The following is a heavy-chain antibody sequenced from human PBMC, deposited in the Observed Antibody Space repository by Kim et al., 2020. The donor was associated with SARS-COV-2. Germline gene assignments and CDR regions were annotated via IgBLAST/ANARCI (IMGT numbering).Heavy chain of an antibody. CDR3: AKDPFYDFWSGYYFDY. V-gene: IGHV3-23*01. J-gene: IGHJ4*02. D-gene: IGHD3-3*01. Sequence: SVKGRLTISRDNSKNPLYLQMNSLRAEDTAVYYCAKDPFYDFWSGYYFDYWGQGTLVAVSS.